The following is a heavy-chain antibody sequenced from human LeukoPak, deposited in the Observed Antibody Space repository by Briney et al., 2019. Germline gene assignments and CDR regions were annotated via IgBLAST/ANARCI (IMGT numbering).Heavy chain of an antibody. J-gene: IGHJ4*02. Sequence: AGGSLRLSCAASGFTFSSYAMSWVRPAPGKGLEWVSGISWNSGSIGYADSVKGRFTISRDNAKNSLYLQMNSLRAEDTALYYCAKTATAGRARGDFDYWGQGTLVTVSS. CDR2: ISWNSGSI. D-gene: IGHD6-13*01. CDR3: AKTATAGRARGDFDY. V-gene: IGHV3-9*01. CDR1: GFTFSSYA.